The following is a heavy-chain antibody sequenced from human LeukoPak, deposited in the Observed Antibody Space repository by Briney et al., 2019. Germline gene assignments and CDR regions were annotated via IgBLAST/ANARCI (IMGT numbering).Heavy chain of an antibody. Sequence: SCKASGYTFTGYYMHWVRQAPGKGLEWVAVISYDGTNKYYTDSVKGRFTISRDNSKNTLFLQMNSLRAEDTALYYCAKYPGGFTGIVNYYHMDVWGKGTTVTVSS. CDR2: ISYDGTNK. D-gene: IGHD1-26*01. CDR1: GYTFTGYY. V-gene: IGHV3-30*18. CDR3: AKYPGGFTGIVNYYHMDV. J-gene: IGHJ6*03.